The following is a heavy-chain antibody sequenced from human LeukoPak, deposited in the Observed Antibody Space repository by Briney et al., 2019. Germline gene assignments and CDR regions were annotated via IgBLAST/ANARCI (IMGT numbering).Heavy chain of an antibody. V-gene: IGHV6-1*01. J-gene: IGHJ4*02. D-gene: IGHD4-17*01. CDR3: ARETGDGDYDLEPTFDY. CDR1: GDSVSSNSAA. Sequence: SQTLSLTCAISGDSVSSNSAAWNWIRQSPSRGLERLGRTYYRSKWYNDYAVSVKSRITINPDTSKNQFSLQLNSVTPEDTAVYYCARETGDGDYDLEPTFDYWGQGTLVTVSS. CDR2: TYYRSKWYN.